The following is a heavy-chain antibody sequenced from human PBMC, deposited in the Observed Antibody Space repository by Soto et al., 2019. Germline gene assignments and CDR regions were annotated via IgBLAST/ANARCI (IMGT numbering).Heavy chain of an antibody. CDR3: ARVSGSYLYYYSMDV. CDR1: GGSISSYY. V-gene: IGHV4-59*01. J-gene: IGHJ6*02. CDR2: IYYSGST. Sequence: SETLSLTCTVSGGSISSYYWSWIRQPPGKGLEWIGYIYYSGSTNYNPSLKSRVTISVDTSKNQFSLKLSSVTAADTAVYYCARVSGSYLYYYSMDVWGQGTTAIVAS. D-gene: IGHD1-26*01.